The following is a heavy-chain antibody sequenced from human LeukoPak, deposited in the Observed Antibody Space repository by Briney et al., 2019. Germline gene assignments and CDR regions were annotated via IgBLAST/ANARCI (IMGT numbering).Heavy chain of an antibody. CDR3: ARDPSCTNYESPRYAFDI. CDR2: INHSGST. CDR1: GWSFSGYY. Sequence: SETLSLTCAVYGWSFSGYYWSWIRQPPGKGLEWIGEINHSGSTNYNPSLKSRVTISVDTSKNQFSLKLSSVTAADTAVYYCARDPSCTNYESPRYAFDIWGQGTMVTVSS. D-gene: IGHD3-22*01. V-gene: IGHV4-34*01. J-gene: IGHJ3*02.